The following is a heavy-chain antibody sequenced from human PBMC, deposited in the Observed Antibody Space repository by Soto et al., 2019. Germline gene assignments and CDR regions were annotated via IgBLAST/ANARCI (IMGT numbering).Heavy chain of an antibody. Sequence: GGSLRLSCAASGFTFDDYTMHWVRQAPGKGLEWVSLISWDGGSTYYADSVKGRFTISRDNSKNSLYLQMNSLRTEDTALYYCAKDPLNSSSWYGNGMDVWGQGTTVTVSS. J-gene: IGHJ6*02. CDR3: AKDPLNSSSWYGNGMDV. V-gene: IGHV3-43*01. CDR1: GFTFDDYT. CDR2: ISWDGGST. D-gene: IGHD6-13*01.